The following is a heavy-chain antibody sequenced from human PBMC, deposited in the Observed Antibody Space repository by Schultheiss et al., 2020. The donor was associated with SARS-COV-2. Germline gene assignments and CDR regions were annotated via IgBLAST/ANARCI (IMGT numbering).Heavy chain of an antibody. CDR2: INPNSGGT. CDR3: ARDPRIGLSLLAVVTATDAFDI. D-gene: IGHD2-21*02. CDR1: GYTFTGYY. J-gene: IGHJ3*02. V-gene: IGHV1-2*06. Sequence: ASVKVSCKASGYTFTGYYMHWVRQAPGQGLEWMGRINPNSGGTNYAQKFQGRVTMTRDTSISTAYMELSRLRSDDTAVYYCARDPRIGLSLLAVVTATDAFDIWGQGTMVTVSS.